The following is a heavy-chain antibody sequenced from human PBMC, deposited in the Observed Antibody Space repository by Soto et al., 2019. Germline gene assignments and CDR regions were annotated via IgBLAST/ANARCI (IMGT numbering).Heavy chain of an antibody. Sequence: PGGSLRLSCAASGFTFSSYAMSWVRQAPGKGLEWVSAISGSGGSTYYADSVKGQFTISRDNSKNTLYLQMNSLRAEDTAVYYCASLPQTGVRVYYYYYMDVWGKGTTVTVSS. J-gene: IGHJ6*03. CDR3: ASLPQTGVRVYYYYYMDV. D-gene: IGHD2-8*01. CDR1: GFTFSSYA. CDR2: ISGSGGST. V-gene: IGHV3-23*01.